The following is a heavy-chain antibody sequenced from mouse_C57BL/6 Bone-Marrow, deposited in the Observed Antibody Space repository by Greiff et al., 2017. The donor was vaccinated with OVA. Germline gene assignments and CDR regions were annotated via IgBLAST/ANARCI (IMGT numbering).Heavy chain of an antibody. J-gene: IGHJ3*01. CDR3: TTDYGYYGRFAY. D-gene: IGHD2-1*01. CDR1: GFNIKDDY. CDR2: IDPESGDT. V-gene: IGHV14-4*01. Sequence: VQLPQSGAELVRPGASVKLSCTASGFNIKDDYMHWVKQRPEQGLEWIGWIDPESGDTEYASKFPGKATITAAQSSNTAYLQISSLTSEDTAVFDCTTDYGYYGRFAYWGQGTLVTVSS.